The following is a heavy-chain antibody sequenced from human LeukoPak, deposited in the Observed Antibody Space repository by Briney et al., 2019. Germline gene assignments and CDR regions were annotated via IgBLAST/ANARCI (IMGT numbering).Heavy chain of an antibody. CDR3: AIDGIVGATTEAAYDY. D-gene: IGHD1-26*01. V-gene: IGHV1-69*13. CDR2: IIPILGTA. J-gene: IGHJ4*02. Sequence: ASVKVSCKASGGTFSSYAISWVRQTPGQGLEWMGGIIPILGTANYAQKFQGRVTITADESTSTAYMELSSLRSEDTAVYYCAIDGIVGATTEAAYDYWGQGTLVTVSS. CDR1: GGTFSSYA.